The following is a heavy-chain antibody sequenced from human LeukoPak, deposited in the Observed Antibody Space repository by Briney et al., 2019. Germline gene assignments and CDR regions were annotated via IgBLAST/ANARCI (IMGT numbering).Heavy chain of an antibody. D-gene: IGHD2-15*01. CDR3: AEALVVVVAAPSDY. J-gene: IGHJ4*02. CDR2: ISGSGGST. CDR1: GFTFSSYA. Sequence: GGSLRLSCAASGFTFSSYAMSWVRQAPGKGLEWVSAISGSGGSTYYADSVKGRFTISRDNSKNTLYLQMNSLRAEDTAVYYCAEALVVVVAAPSDYWGQGTLVTVSS. V-gene: IGHV3-23*01.